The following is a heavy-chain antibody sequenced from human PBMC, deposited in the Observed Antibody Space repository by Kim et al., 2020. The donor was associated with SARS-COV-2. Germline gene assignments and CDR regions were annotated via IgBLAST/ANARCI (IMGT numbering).Heavy chain of an antibody. J-gene: IGHJ5*02. CDR2: IYYSGST. D-gene: IGHD3-10*01. V-gene: IGHV4-59*01. CDR1: GGSISSYY. CDR3: ASYVLLWFGELGAGWFDP. Sequence: SETLSLTCTVSGGSISSYYWSWIRQPPGKGLEWIGYIYYSGSTNYNPSLKSRVTISVDTSKNQFSLKLSSVTAADTAVYYCASYVLLWFGELGAGWFDPWGQGTLVTVSS.